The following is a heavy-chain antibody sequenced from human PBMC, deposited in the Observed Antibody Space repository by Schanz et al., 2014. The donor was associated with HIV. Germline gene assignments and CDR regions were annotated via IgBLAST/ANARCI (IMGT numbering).Heavy chain of an antibody. J-gene: IGHJ6*02. V-gene: IGHV3-7*01. CDR3: ARGEAITSYYYYYGMDV. CDR2: INEDGSEK. D-gene: IGHD1-20*01. Sequence: EVQLVESGGALVQPGRSLRLSCAASGFTFSAYWMTWVRQAPGKGLEWVANINEDGSEKYYVESVKGRFTISRDIAKNSLYLQMNSLRAEDTAVYYCARGEAITSYYYYYGMDVWGQGTTVTVSS. CDR1: GFTFSAYW.